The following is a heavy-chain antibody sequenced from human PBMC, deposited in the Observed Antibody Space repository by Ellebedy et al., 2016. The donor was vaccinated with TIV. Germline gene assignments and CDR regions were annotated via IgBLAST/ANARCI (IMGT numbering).Heavy chain of an antibody. CDR2: VKQDGSEK. V-gene: IGHV3-7*03. D-gene: IGHD3-9*01. J-gene: IGHJ6*02. Sequence: PGGSLRLSCAASGFTFSTYWMSWVRQAPGKGLEWVANVKQDGSEKYYVDSVKGRFTISRDNAKNSLNLQMNSLRAEDTAVYYCTRASETRYYYYGLDVWGQGTTVTVSS. CDR1: GFTFSTYW. CDR3: TRASETRYYYYGLDV.